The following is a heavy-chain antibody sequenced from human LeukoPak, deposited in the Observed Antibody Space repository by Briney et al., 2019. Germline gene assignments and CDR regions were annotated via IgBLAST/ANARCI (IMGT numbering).Heavy chain of an antibody. CDR1: GGTFSSYA. D-gene: IGHD2-2*01. J-gene: IGHJ6*04. CDR2: SIPIFGKA. CDR3: ARREVVVVPAAPPDYYGMDV. Sequence: SVKVSCKASGGTFSSYAISWVRQAPGQGLEWMGGSIPIFGKANYAQKFQGRVTITADESTSTAYMELSSLRSEDTAVYYCARREVVVVPAAPPDYYGMDVWGKGTTVTVSS. V-gene: IGHV1-69*13.